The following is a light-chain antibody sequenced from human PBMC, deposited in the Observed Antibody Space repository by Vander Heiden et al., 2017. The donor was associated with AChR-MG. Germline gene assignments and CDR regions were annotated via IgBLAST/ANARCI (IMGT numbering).Light chain of an antibody. CDR1: SCNIGSNT. Sequence: QSAFPHPPSASGTPGQRVTISCSGSSCNIGSNTVNWYQQLPGTAPKLLIHSNDQRPSGVPDRFSGSKSSTSASLAISGLQSEDEADYYCAAWDDSLKGPVFGGGTKLTVL. J-gene: IGLJ2*01. CDR3: AAWDDSLKGPV. CDR2: SND. V-gene: IGLV1-44*01.